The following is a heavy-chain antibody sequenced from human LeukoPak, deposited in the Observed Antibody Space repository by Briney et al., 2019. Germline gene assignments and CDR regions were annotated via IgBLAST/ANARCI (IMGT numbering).Heavy chain of an antibody. CDR3: ASPEIAAAGTGYFDY. D-gene: IGHD6-13*01. Sequence: SQTLSLTCTVSGGSISSGGYYWGWIRQPPGKGLEWIGSIYYSGSTYYNPSLKSRVTISVDTSKNQFSLKLSSVTAADTAVYYCASPEIAAAGTGYFDYWGQGTLVTVSS. J-gene: IGHJ4*02. CDR1: GGSISSGGYY. V-gene: IGHV4-39*01. CDR2: IYYSGST.